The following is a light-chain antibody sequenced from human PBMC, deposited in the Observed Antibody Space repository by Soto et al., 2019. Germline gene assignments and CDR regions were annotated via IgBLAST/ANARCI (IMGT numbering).Light chain of an antibody. CDR1: KSDIGIYDF. CDR3: KSYAGSNTYV. V-gene: IGLV2-8*01. Sequence: QSALTQPPSASGSPGQSVTISCTGSKSDIGIYDFVSWYQHHPGKAPRLIIYEVVQRPSGVPDRCSGSKSGNTASLTVSGLQAADEADYFCKSYAGSNTYVFGTGTKLTVL. J-gene: IGLJ1*01. CDR2: EVV.